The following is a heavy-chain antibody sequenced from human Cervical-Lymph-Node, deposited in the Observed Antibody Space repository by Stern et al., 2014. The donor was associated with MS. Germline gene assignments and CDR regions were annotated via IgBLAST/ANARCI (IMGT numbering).Heavy chain of an antibody. Sequence: SGPTLVKPTQTLTLTCSFSGFSLSTYGVAVGRLPQPPGMALEWLALYYLDDDKCHNPSPDRWLTSTNDSPKNLVVLTMANMDPEDTATYFCAHTGRGSMDVWGGGTTVTVSS. CDR2: YYLDDDK. CDR1: GFSLSTYGVA. D-gene: IGHD3-10*01. J-gene: IGHJ6*04. CDR3: AHTGRGSMDV. V-gene: IGHV2-5*02.